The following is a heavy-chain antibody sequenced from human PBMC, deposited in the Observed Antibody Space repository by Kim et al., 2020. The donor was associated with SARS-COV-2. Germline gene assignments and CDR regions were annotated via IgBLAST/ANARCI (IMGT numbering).Heavy chain of an antibody. J-gene: IGHJ3*02. D-gene: IGHD2-15*01. V-gene: IGHV3-30-3*01. CDR3: ARSFHPLYCSGGSCYNLGAFDI. CDR1: GFTFSSYA. Sequence: GGSLRLSCAASGFTFSSYAMHWVRQAPGKGLEWVAVISYDGSNKYYADSVKGRFTISRDNSKNTLYLQMNSLRAEDTAVYYCARSFHPLYCSGGSCYNLGAFDIWGQGTMVTVSS. CDR2: ISYDGSNK.